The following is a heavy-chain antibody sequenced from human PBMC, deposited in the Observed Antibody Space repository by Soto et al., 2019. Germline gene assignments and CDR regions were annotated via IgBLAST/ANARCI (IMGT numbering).Heavy chain of an antibody. J-gene: IGHJ6*02. CDR3: AKVGVLRHGYNYRGMDV. CDR1: GFTFSSYG. Sequence: QRQLVESGGRVVQPGRSLRLSCAASGFTFSSYGTHWVRQAPGKGLDWVAFISYDGRNENYADSVKGRFTISRDNSMNTVFLQMDSLRAEDTAVYYCAKVGVLRHGYNYRGMDVWGQGTTVTVSS. CDR2: ISYDGRNE. D-gene: IGHD5-12*01. V-gene: IGHV3-30*18.